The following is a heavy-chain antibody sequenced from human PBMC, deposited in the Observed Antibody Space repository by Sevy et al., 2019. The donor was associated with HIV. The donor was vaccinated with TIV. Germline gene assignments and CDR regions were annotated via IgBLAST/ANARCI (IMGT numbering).Heavy chain of an antibody. D-gene: IGHD3-10*01. CDR1: GFTFSTYT. CDR2: ISFSSNYI. J-gene: IGHJ3*01. Sequence: GGSLRLSCAASGFTFSTYTMNWVRQAPGKGLEWISSISFSSNYIYYADSVKGRFTISRDNAKDSLFLQMDSLRAEDTALYYCARPYGSGSWEAFDLWGPGTLVTVSS. CDR3: ARPYGSGSWEAFDL. V-gene: IGHV3-21*01.